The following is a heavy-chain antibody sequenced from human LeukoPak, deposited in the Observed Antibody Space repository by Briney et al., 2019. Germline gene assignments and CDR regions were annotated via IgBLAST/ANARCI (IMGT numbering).Heavy chain of an antibody. V-gene: IGHV3-30*04. CDR2: ISYDGSNK. Sequence: GGSLRLSCAASGFTFSSYAMHWVRQAPGKGLEWVAVISYDGSNKYYADSVKGRFTISRDNSKNTLYLQMNSLRAEDTALYYCAREMRVGTFYNNYVRNVWAKGPRSPSP. CDR3: AREMRVGTFYNNYVRNV. D-gene: IGHD2-15*01. J-gene: IGHJ6*02. CDR1: GFTFSSYA.